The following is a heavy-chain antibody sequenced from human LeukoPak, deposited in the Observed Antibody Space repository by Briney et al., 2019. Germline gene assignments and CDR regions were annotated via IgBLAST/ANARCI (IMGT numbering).Heavy chain of an antibody. D-gene: IGHD3-10*01. V-gene: IGHV4-39*07. CDR1: GGSISSSSYY. Sequence: SETLSLTCTVSGGSISSSSYYWGWIRQPPGKGLEWIGSIYYSGSTYYNPSLKSRVTISVDTSKNQFSLKLSSVTAADTAVYYCARVEGGGSFYYYGSGSYQSLYYFDYWGQGTLVTVSS. CDR3: ARVEGGGSFYYYGSGSYQSLYYFDY. CDR2: IYYSGST. J-gene: IGHJ4*02.